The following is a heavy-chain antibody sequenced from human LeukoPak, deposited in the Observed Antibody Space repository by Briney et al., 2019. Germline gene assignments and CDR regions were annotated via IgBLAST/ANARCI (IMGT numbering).Heavy chain of an antibody. CDR2: INHSGST. J-gene: IGHJ4*02. V-gene: IGHV4-34*01. CDR1: GGSFSGYY. CDR3: ARDSVTYYYDSSGHIIDY. D-gene: IGHD3-22*01. Sequence: SETLSLTCAVYGGSFSGYYWSWIRQPPGKGLEWIGEINHSGSTNYNPSLKSRVTISVDTSKNQFSLKLSSVTAADTAVYYCARDSVTYYYDSSGHIIDYWGQGTLVTVSS.